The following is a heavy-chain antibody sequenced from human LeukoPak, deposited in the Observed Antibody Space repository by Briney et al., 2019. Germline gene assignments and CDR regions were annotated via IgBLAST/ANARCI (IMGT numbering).Heavy chain of an antibody. V-gene: IGHV4-4*02. CDR1: GGSISSNNW. CDR3: ARVNINNWHSCDY. Sequence: SGTMSLTCAVSGGSISSNNWWGWVRQPPGKGLEWIGEIYHSGSPNYNPSLKSRVTISVDKSRNHFSLNLSSVTAADTAVYYCARVNINNWHSCDYWGQGTLVTVSS. D-gene: IGHD1-1*01. CDR2: IYHSGSP. J-gene: IGHJ4*02.